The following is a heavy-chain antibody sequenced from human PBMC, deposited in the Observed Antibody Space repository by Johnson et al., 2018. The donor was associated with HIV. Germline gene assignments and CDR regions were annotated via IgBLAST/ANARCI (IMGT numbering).Heavy chain of an antibody. CDR1: GFTVSSNY. Sequence: VQLVESRGGLVQPGGSLRLSCAASGFTVSSNYMSWVRQAPGQGLEWVSVIYSGGSTYYADSVKGRFTISRDNSKNTLYLQMNSLRAEDTSVYYCARDLVRASHAFDIWGQGTMVTVSS. V-gene: IGHV3-66*02. D-gene: IGHD2-8*02. CDR2: IYSGGST. J-gene: IGHJ3*02. CDR3: ARDLVRASHAFDI.